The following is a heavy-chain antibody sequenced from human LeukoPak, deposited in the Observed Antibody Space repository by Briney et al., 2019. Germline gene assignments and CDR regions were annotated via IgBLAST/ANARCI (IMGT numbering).Heavy chain of an antibody. J-gene: IGHJ4*02. CDR3: ARVTPLYSSGLFDY. CDR2: MNPNRCNT. CDR1: GYTFTSYD. D-gene: IGHD6-19*01. Sequence: EASVKVSCKASGYTFTSYDINWVRQATGQGLEWVGWMNPNRCNTGYARKFKGRVTITRNTSISTAYMELSSLRSEDTAVYYCARVTPLYSSGLFDYWGQGTLVTVSS. V-gene: IGHV1-8*03.